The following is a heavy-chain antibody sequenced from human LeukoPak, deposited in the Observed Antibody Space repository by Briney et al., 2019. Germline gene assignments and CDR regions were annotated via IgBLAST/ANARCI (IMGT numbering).Heavy chain of an antibody. J-gene: IGHJ4*02. V-gene: IGHV3-30*04. CDR3: AKANKDSSGYYSIEVFYDY. CDR1: GFTFSNYA. Sequence: GGSLRLSCAASGFTFSNYAMRWVRQAPGKGLDWVAVVSFHGTDKFYADSVKGRFTISRDNSKNTLYLQMNSLRAEDTAVYYCAKANKDSSGYYSIEVFYDYWGQGTLVTVSS. CDR2: VSFHGTDK. D-gene: IGHD3-22*01.